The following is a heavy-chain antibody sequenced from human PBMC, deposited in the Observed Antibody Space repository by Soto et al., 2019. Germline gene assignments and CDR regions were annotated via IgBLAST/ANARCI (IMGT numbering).Heavy chain of an antibody. Sequence: SETLSLTCTVSGGSMSTYYWSWIRQSPGKGLEWIGYIYSSGSTNYNPSLKSRVSISVDTSKNQFSLRLSSVTAADTAVYYCARNRAVDGCDYCGQGTLVTVYS. CDR3: ARNRAVDGCDY. CDR1: GGSMSTYY. CDR2: IYSSGST. V-gene: IGHV4-59*01. D-gene: IGHD5-12*01. J-gene: IGHJ4*02.